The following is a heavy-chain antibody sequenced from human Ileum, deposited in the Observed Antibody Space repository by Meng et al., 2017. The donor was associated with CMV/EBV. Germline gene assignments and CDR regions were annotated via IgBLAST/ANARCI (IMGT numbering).Heavy chain of an antibody. CDR2: IYYSGGT. Sequence: EPGPGLVKPSETLSLTCTVSGASISRSTYYWGWIRQPPGKGLEWIGSIYYSGGTYYNPSLKSRVTISVDTSKNQFSLKLNSVTAADTAVYYCASGDSLRAVDFWGQGTLVTV. CDR3: ASGDSLRAVDF. V-gene: IGHV4-39*07. CDR1: GASISRSTYY. D-gene: IGHD2-21*02. J-gene: IGHJ4*02.